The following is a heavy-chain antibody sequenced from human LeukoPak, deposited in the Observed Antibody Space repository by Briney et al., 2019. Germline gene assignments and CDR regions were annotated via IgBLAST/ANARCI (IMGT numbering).Heavy chain of an antibody. CDR1: GFTFSSYD. CDR3: VKDQCSSASLLSCRYFDY. CDR2: IGTAGDT. V-gene: IGHV3-13*01. Sequence: GGSLRLSCAACGFTFSSYDMHWVRQATGKGLEWVSAIGTAGDTYYPGSVKGRFTISRDNSKNTLYLQMNSLRTEDTAVYYCVKDQCSSASLLSCRYFDYWGQGTLVTVSS. J-gene: IGHJ4*02. D-gene: IGHD2-2*01.